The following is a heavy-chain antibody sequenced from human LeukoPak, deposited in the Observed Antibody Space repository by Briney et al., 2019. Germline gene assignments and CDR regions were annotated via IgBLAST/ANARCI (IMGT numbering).Heavy chain of an antibody. CDR3: ARWTTVTIDYYYYGMDV. CDR2: ISGSGGSK. D-gene: IGHD4-17*01. CDR1: GFTFSSYA. J-gene: IGHJ6*02. Sequence: GGSLRLSCAASGFTFSSYAMSWVRQAPGKGLEWVSAISGSGGSKYYADSVKGRFTISRDNSKNTLYLQMNSLRAEDTAVYYCARWTTVTIDYYYYGMDVWGQGTTVTVSS. V-gene: IGHV3-23*01.